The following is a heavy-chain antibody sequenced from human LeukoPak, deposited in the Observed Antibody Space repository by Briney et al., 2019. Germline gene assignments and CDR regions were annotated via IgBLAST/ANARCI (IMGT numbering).Heavy chain of an antibody. Sequence: GGSLRLSCAASGFTFSSYSMNWVRQAPGKGLEWVSSISSSSSYIYYADSVKGRFTISRDNAKNSLYLQMNSLRAEDTAVYYCAKDTAGELGFDIWGQGTMVTVSS. V-gene: IGHV3-21*04. J-gene: IGHJ3*02. CDR2: ISSSSSYI. D-gene: IGHD1-26*01. CDR1: GFTFSSYS. CDR3: AKDTAGELGFDI.